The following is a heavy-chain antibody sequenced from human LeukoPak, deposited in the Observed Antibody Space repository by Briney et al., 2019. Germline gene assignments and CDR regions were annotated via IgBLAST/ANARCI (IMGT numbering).Heavy chain of an antibody. CDR3: ERDWKQLDHDPLDY. V-gene: IGHV3-30-3*01. J-gene: IGHJ4*02. CDR1: GFTFSSYA. D-gene: IGHD6-13*01. Sequence: GRCLRLSCAASGFTFSSYAMHGVRHAPGKGLEGVAVISYDGNNKYYADSEKGRFTISRDNSKNTQYQQMNSLRAEATADYYCERDWKQLDHDPLDYWGQGTLVTVSS. CDR2: ISYDGNNK.